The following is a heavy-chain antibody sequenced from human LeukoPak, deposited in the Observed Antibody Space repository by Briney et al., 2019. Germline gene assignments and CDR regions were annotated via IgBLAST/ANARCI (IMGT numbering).Heavy chain of an antibody. CDR1: GGSISSSSFY. D-gene: IGHD4/OR15-4a*01. CDR2: IYYSGST. CDR3: ARVSANLRSRYYFDY. J-gene: IGHJ4*02. V-gene: IGHV4-39*07. Sequence: PSEILSLTCIVSGGSISSSSFYWGWIRQPPGKGLEWIGNIYYSGSTYYNPSLKSRVTISVDTSKNQFSLKLSSVTAADTAVYYCARVSANLRSRYYFDYWGQGTLVTVSS.